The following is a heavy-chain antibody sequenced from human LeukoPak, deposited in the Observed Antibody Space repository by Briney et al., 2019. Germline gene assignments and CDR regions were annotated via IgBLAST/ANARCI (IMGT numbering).Heavy chain of an antibody. V-gene: IGHV1-2*06. Sequence: GRSLRLSCAASGFTFSSYGMHWVRQAPGQGLEWMGRTNPNSGGTNYAQKFQGRVTMTRDTSISTAYMELSRLRSDDTAVYYCARELSGRFDYWGQGTLVTVSS. CDR3: ARELSGRFDY. D-gene: IGHD6-19*01. J-gene: IGHJ4*02. CDR1: GFTFSSYG. CDR2: TNPNSGGT.